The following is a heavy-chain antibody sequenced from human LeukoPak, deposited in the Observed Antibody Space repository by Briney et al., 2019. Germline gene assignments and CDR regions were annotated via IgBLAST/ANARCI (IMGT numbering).Heavy chain of an antibody. Sequence: SETLSLTCAVYGGSFSGYYWSWIRQPPGKGLEWIGEINHSGSTNYNPSLKSRVTISVDTSKNQSSLKLSSVTAADTAVYYCARRRDYWGQGTLVTVSS. CDR2: INHSGST. CDR1: GGSFSGYY. J-gene: IGHJ4*02. CDR3: ARRRDY. V-gene: IGHV4-34*01.